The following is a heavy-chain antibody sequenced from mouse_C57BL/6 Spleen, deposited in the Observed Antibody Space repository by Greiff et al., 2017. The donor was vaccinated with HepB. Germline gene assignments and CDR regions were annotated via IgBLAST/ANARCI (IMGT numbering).Heavy chain of an antibody. CDR3: AREDGNYPLAMDY. CDR2: IDPNSGGT. J-gene: IGHJ4*01. CDR1: GYTFTSYW. D-gene: IGHD2-1*01. Sequence: VQLQQPGAELVKPGASVKLSCKASGYTFTSYWMHWVKQRPGRGLEWIGRIDPNSGGTKYNEKFKSKATLTVDKPSSTAYMHLSSLTSEDSAVYYCAREDGNYPLAMDYWGQGTSATVSS. V-gene: IGHV1-72*01.